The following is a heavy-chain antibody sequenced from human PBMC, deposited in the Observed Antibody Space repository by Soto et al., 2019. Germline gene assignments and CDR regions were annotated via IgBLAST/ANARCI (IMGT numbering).Heavy chain of an antibody. D-gene: IGHD3-3*01. J-gene: IGHJ6*02. CDR3: TRLRIFGVATTSYRTMDV. Sequence: AGGSLRLSCAASGITFSDHKMDWVRQAPGKGLEWVGRIRNKANSYTTEYAASGKGRFTISRDDSKNSLYLQMNSLKSEYTAVYYCTRLRIFGVATTSYRTMDVWGQGTTVTVSS. V-gene: IGHV3-72*01. CDR1: GITFSDHK. CDR2: IRNKANSYTT.